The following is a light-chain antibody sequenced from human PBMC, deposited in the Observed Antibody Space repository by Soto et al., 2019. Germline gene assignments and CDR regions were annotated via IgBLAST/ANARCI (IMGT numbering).Light chain of an antibody. CDR1: SSGVGGYNY. V-gene: IGLV2-14*01. CDR2: DVS. Sequence: QSVLTQPASVSGSPGQSITISCTGTSSGVGGYNYVSWYQQHPGKAPKLMIYDVSNRPSGVSNRFSGSKSGNTASLTISGLQAEDEADYYCSSDTSSSLYVFGAGTKFTVL. J-gene: IGLJ1*01. CDR3: SSDTSSSLYV.